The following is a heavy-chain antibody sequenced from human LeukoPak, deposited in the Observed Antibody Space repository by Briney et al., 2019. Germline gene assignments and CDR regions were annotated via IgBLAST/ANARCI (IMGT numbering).Heavy chain of an antibody. CDR1: GGSFSGYY. D-gene: IGHD1-26*01. CDR2: INQSGST. J-gene: IGHJ4*02. CDR3: ARVTDSGSYYFDY. Sequence: SETLSLTCAVYGGSFSGYYWSWIRQPPGKGLEWIGEINQSGSTNYNPSLKSRVIISVDTSKNQFSLKLSSVTAADTAVYYCARVTDSGSYYFDYWGQGTLVTVSS. V-gene: IGHV4-34*01.